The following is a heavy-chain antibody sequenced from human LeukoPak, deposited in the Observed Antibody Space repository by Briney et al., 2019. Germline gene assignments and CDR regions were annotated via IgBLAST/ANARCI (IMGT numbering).Heavy chain of an antibody. CDR2: MNPNGGNT. D-gene: IGHD3-16*02. CDR1: GYTFTNFD. V-gene: IGHV1-8*03. J-gene: IGHJ3*02. Sequence: GASVKVSCKASGYTFTNFDIFWVRQAPGQGLEWMGWMNPNGGNTDFAQKFRGRVSITRNTSITTAYMELSSLRSEDTAVYYCARDQEGGIIETSGDAFDIWGQGTMVTVSS. CDR3: ARDQEGGIIETSGDAFDI.